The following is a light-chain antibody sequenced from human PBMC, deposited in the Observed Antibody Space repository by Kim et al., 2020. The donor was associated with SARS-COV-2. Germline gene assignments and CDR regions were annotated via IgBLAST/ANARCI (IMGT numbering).Light chain of an antibody. CDR3: LAWDSSVAV. V-gene: IGLV3-1*01. CDR2: QDT. J-gene: IGLJ2*01. Sequence: SYELTQPPSVSVSPGQTATITCSGDRLGDKYTSXYQRIPGQAPVLVMFQDTKRPSGIPERFFGSNSGNTATLTIRVTQGVDEADYFCLAWDSSVAVFGGG. CDR1: RLGDKY.